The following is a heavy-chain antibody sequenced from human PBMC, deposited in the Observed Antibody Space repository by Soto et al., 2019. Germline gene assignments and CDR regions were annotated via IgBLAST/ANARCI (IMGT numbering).Heavy chain of an antibody. V-gene: IGHV3-23*01. J-gene: IGHJ3*02. CDR3: ATDYYDSSGYYSEPDAFDI. CDR1: GFTFSSYA. Sequence: LRLSCAASGFTFSSYAMSWVRQAPGKGLEWVSAISGSGGSTYYADSVKGRFTISRDNSKNTLYLQMNSLRAEDTAVYYCATDYYDSSGYYSEPDAFDIWGQGTMVTVSS. CDR2: ISGSGGST. D-gene: IGHD3-22*01.